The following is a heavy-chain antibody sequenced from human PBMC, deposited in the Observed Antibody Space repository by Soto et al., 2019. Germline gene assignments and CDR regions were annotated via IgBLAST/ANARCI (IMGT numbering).Heavy chain of an antibody. CDR1: GYTFTGYY. J-gene: IGHJ6*02. D-gene: IGHD1-20*01. V-gene: IGHV1-2*04. CDR3: AREGGYNWKGYGMDV. CDR2: INPNSGGT. Sequence: ASVKVSCKASGYTFTGYYMHWVRQAPGQGLEWMGWINPNSGGTIYAQKFQGWVTMTRDTSISTAYMELSRLRSDDTAVYYCAREGGYNWKGYGMDVWGQGTTVTVSS.